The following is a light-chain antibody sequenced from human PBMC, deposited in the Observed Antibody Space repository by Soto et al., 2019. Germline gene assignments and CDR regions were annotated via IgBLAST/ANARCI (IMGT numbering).Light chain of an antibody. J-gene: IGKJ1*01. CDR2: GAY. V-gene: IGKV3-20*01. Sequence: EIVLTQSPGTLSLSPGERATLSCRASQSVSSSYLAWYQQRPGQAPRLPIYGAYSRATGIPDRFSGSGSGTDFTLTISRLEPEDFAVYYCQQYGSSPTWTFGQGTKVDIK. CDR3: QQYGSSPTWT. CDR1: QSVSSSY.